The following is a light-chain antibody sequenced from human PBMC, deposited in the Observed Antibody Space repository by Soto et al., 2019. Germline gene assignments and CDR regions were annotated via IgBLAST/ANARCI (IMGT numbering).Light chain of an antibody. J-gene: IGKJ2*01. CDR1: QSISSY. CDR2: AAS. Sequence: DIQMTQSPSSLSACVGDRVTITCRASQSISSYLNWYQQKPGKAPKPLIYAASSLQSGVPSRFSGSGSGTDFTLTISSLQPEDFATYYCQQSYSTPYTFGQGTKLEIK. V-gene: IGKV1-39*01. CDR3: QQSYSTPYT.